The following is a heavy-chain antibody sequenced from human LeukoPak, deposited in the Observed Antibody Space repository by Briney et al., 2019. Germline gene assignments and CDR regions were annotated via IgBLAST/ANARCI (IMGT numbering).Heavy chain of an antibody. CDR2: LSNDGSST. Sequence: PGGSLRLSCAASGFTFKNYWMNWVRHAPGKGLVSVSRLSNDGSSTGYVDSVKGRFTISRDNAKNTVYLQMNSLRAEDTAVYYCTRGYSISSEAHYGMDVWGQGTTVTVSS. V-gene: IGHV3-74*01. CDR3: TRGYSISSEAHYGMDV. D-gene: IGHD6-6*01. J-gene: IGHJ6*02. CDR1: GFTFKNYW.